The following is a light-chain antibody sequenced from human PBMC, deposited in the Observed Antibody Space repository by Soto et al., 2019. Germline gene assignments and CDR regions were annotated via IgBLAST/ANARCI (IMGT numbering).Light chain of an antibody. J-gene: IGLJ3*02. Sequence: QAVVTQPPSASGTPGQRVSISCSGNSSNIGSNTVNWYHQLPGTAPTLLIKSNNQRPSGIPDRFSGSKSGTSASLAISGLQSEDEADYYCATWDDSLNGWVFGGGTKLTV. CDR1: SSNIGSNT. CDR3: ATWDDSLNGWV. V-gene: IGLV1-44*01. CDR2: SNN.